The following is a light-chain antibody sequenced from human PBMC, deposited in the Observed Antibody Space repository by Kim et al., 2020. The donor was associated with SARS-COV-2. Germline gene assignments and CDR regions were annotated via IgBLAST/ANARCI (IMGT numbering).Light chain of an antibody. J-gene: IGLJ3*02. CDR1: SSNVGSQS. CDR3: ASWDDSVNEWL. CDR2: TTD. Sequence: QSALTQPPSASGTPGQRVTISCSGTSSNVGSQSVYWYQQLPGTAPRLVSYTTDRRPAGVPDRFSGSKSATSASLAISGLRSGDEADYYCASWDDSVNEWLCGGRTQLTVL. V-gene: IGLV1-47*01.